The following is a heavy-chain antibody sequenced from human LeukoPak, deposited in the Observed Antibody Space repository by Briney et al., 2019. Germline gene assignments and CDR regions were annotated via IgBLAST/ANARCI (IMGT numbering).Heavy chain of an antibody. CDR3: ASAYCGGDCLIDY. D-gene: IGHD2-21*02. CDR2: IWYDGSNK. J-gene: IGHJ4*02. V-gene: IGHV3-33*01. Sequence: GGSLRLSCAASGFTFSGYGMHWVRQAPGKGLEWVAVIWYDGSNKYYADSVKGRFTISRDNSKNTLYLQMNSLRAEDTAVYYCASAYCGGDCLIDYWGQGTLVTVSS. CDR1: GFTFSGYG.